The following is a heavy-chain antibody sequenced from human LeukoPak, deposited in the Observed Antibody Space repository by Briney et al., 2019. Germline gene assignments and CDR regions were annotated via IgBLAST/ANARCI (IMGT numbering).Heavy chain of an antibody. D-gene: IGHD6-13*01. Sequence: ASVKVSCKASGYTFTGYYMHWVRQAPGQGLEWMGWINPNSGGTNYAQKFQGRVTMTRDTSISTAYMELSRLISDDTAVYFCARSIAAAGTRASGDYWGQGTLVTVSS. CDR1: GYTFTGYY. J-gene: IGHJ4*02. V-gene: IGHV1-2*02. CDR3: ARSIAAAGTRASGDY. CDR2: INPNSGGT.